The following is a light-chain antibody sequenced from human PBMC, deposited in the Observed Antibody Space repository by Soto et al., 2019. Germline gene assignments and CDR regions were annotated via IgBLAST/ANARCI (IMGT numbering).Light chain of an antibody. J-gene: IGKJ5*01. CDR2: GAS. V-gene: IGKV1D-12*01. CDR3: QQAYSFPIT. CDR1: QDIAGL. Sequence: IPVTQSPSSMSGSXGDRVTITCRARQDIAGLLAWYQHKPGRTPELXXHGASRLQSGVPARFSGSGSGTDFTLSINSLQPEDFATYYCQQAYSFPITFGQGTRLEIK.